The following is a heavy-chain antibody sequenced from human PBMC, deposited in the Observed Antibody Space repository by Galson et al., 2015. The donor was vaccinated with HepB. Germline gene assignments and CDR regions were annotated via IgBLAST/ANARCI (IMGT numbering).Heavy chain of an antibody. CDR3: ARLKAVAAAGAGYLDY. D-gene: IGHD6-13*01. V-gene: IGHV5-51*03. J-gene: IGHJ4*02. CDR2: IDLDDSET. CDR1: GLSSGTNW. Sequence: QSGAEVKKPGESLRISRKVSGLSSGTNWIAWVRQMPEKGLELMGIIDLDDSETRYSPFFEGQVTISADGSIDTAYLQWSSLKASDSAIYFCARLKAVAAAGAGYLDYWGQGALITVSS.